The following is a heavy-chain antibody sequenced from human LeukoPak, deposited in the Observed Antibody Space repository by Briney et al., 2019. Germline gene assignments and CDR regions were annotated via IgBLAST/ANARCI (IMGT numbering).Heavy chain of an antibody. CDR3: AREVGWISPQAYGMDV. CDR2: ISSSSSTI. V-gene: IGHV3-48*04. J-gene: IGHJ6*02. Sequence: GGSLRLSCAASGFTFSSYSMNWVRQAPGKGLEWVSYISSSSSTIYYADSVKGRFTISRDNAKNSLYLQMNSLRAEDTAVYYCAREVGWISPQAYGMDVWGQGTTVTVSS. CDR1: GFTFSSYS. D-gene: IGHD5-12*01.